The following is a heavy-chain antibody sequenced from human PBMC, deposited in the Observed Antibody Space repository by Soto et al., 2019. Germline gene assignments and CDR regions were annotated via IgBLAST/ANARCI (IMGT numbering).Heavy chain of an antibody. CDR2: IYYSGST. CDR3: ARHLSTTKAPLPFDY. Sequence: SETLSLSCTVSGGSISSYYWSWIRQPPGKGLEWIGYIYYSGSTNYNPSLKSRVTISVDTSKNQFSLKLSSVTAADTAVYYCARHLSTTKAPLPFDYWGQGTLVTVSS. D-gene: IGHD1-1*01. V-gene: IGHV4-59*08. J-gene: IGHJ4*02. CDR1: GGSISSYY.